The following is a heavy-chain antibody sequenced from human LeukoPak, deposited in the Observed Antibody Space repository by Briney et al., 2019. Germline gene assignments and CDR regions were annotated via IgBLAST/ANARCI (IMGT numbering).Heavy chain of an antibody. CDR3: PCPDMIAGYQPGG. Sequence: HAGGSLRLSCAASGFTFSHHGMHWVRQAPGKGLEWVAYIRYDGSNKYYADSVKGRFTISRDNSKNTLYLQMNSLRAEDTAVYYCPCPDMIAGYQPGGWGQGTLVTVSS. D-gene: IGHD2-2*01. V-gene: IGHV3-30*02. CDR2: IRYDGSNK. CDR1: GFTFSHHG. J-gene: IGHJ4*02.